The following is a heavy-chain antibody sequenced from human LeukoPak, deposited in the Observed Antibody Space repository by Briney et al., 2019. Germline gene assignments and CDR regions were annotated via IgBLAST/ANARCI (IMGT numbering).Heavy chain of an antibody. CDR3: ARDWVTITDDAFDI. CDR2: IYTSGST. J-gene: IGHJ3*02. D-gene: IGHD5-12*01. CDR1: GGSISSGSYY. Sequence: SETLSLTCTVSGGSISSGSYYWSWIRQPAGKGLGWIGRIYTSGSTNYNPSLKSRVTISVDTSKNQFSLKLSSVTAADTAVYYCARDWVTITDDAFDIWGQGTMVTVSS. V-gene: IGHV4-61*02.